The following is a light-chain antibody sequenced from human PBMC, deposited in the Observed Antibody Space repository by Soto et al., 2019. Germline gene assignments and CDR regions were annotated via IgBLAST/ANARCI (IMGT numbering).Light chain of an antibody. Sequence: DIQMTQSPSTLSASVGDRVTITCRASQSISSWLAWYQQKPGKAPKLLIYDASSLESGVPSRFSGSGSGTEFTLTISSLQPDDFATYYRQQYNSYSRRTFGQGTKVEIK. CDR1: QSISSW. CDR2: DAS. J-gene: IGKJ1*01. CDR3: QQYNSYSRRT. V-gene: IGKV1-5*01.